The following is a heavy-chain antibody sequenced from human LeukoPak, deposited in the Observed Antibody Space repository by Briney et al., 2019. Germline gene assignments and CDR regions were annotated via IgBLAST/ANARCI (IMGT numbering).Heavy chain of an antibody. CDR2: IKQDGSEK. J-gene: IGHJ4*02. CDR1: GFTFSSYW. Sequence: PGGSLRLSCAASGFTFSSYWMSWVRQAPGKGLEWVANIKQDGSEKYYVDSVKGRFTISRDNAKNSLYLQMNSLRAEDTAVYYCARASRAATADFDYWGQGTLVTVSS. V-gene: IGHV3-7*01. D-gene: IGHD6-13*01. CDR3: ARASRAATADFDY.